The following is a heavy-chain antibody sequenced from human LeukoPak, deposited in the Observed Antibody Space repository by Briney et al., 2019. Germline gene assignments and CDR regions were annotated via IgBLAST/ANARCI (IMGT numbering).Heavy chain of an antibody. Sequence: PSETLSLTCTVSGGSISSGSYYWSWIRQPAGKGLEWIGRFYTSGSTNYNPSLKSRVTISVDTSMNQFSLKLSSVTAADTAVYYCARLGRIARAFDIWGQGTMVTVSS. CDR1: GGSISSGSYY. V-gene: IGHV4-61*02. CDR2: FYTSGST. D-gene: IGHD2-15*01. CDR3: ARLGRIARAFDI. J-gene: IGHJ3*02.